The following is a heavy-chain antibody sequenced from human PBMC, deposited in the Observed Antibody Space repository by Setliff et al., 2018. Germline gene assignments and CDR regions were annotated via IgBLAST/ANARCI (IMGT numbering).Heavy chain of an antibody. V-gene: IGHV1-18*01. D-gene: IGHD2-2*01. CDR1: GYTFTNFF. J-gene: IGHJ4*02. CDR2: NSA. CDR3: ARGPPDFVVVPAAAKFDF. Sequence: ASFKVSCKTSGYTFTNFFINWVRQAPGQGLEWMGWNSAYAQKFQGRVTMTTDTPTSTAYMELRSLRSDDTAVYYCARGPPDFVVVPAAAKFDFWGQGTLVTVSS.